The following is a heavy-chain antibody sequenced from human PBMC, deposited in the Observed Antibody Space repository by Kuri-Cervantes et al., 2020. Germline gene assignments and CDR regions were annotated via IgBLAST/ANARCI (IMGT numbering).Heavy chain of an antibody. V-gene: IGHV3-23*01. D-gene: IGHD3-10*01. Sequence: GGSLRLSCAASGSIFSSCGMSWVRQAPGTGLEWVSAIGGSGDGTYYADSVKGRVTTFRDNYKNTLYLEMNSLRVEDTAIYYCARGFAYYHGSEFYMDVWGKGTTVTVSS. J-gene: IGHJ6*03. CDR2: IGGSGDGT. CDR1: GSIFSSCG. CDR3: ARGFAYYHGSEFYMDV.